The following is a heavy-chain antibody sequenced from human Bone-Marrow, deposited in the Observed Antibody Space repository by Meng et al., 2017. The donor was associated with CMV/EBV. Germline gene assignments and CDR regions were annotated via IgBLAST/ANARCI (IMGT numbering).Heavy chain of an antibody. D-gene: IGHD3-3*01. CDR2: VKSDGSDA. Sequence: GESLKISCAASGFTFSDYWMHWVRQAPGKGLVWVSRVKSDGSDATYADSVKGRFTISRDNAKNSLYLQMNSLRAEDTAVYYCARVKAIFRYSGMDVWGQGTTVTVSS. CDR3: ARVKAIFRYSGMDV. CDR1: GFTFSDYW. V-gene: IGHV3-74*03. J-gene: IGHJ6*02.